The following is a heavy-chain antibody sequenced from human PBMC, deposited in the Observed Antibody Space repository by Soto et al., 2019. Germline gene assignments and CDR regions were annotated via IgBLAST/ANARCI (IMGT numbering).Heavy chain of an antibody. CDR1: GFTVSGND. J-gene: IGHJ4*02. Sequence: EVQLVETGGGVIQPGRSLRLSCAASGFTVSGNDMRWVRQAPGKGLEWVSVIYNGGATYYADSVKGRFTIYRDNSKNTLYLQMNSLRDEDTAVYYCASTRGSSYDSWGQGTLVTVSS. CDR2: IYNGGAT. D-gene: IGHD6-19*01. V-gene: IGHV3-53*02. CDR3: ASTRGSSYDS.